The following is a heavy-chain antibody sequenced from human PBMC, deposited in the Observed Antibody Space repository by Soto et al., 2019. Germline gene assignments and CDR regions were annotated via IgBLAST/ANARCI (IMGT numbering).Heavy chain of an antibody. CDR3: AKGGSSSSCSPTGFDS. CDR2: ISDNXDST. D-gene: IGHD2-2*01. CDR1: RFTYSTQG. J-gene: IGHJ5*01. V-gene: IGHV3-23*01. Sequence: GGSLRIWCAASRFTYSTQGMSWVRQAPGKGVESVSAISDNXDSTDYADSVRGRFTISRDNSKNTLFVQMNSLRAEDTAIYYCAKGGSSSSCSPTGFDSRGQRTLVTVSS.